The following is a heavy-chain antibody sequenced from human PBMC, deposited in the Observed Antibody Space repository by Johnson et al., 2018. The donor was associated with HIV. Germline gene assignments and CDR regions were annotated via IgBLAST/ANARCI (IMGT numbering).Heavy chain of an antibody. CDR2: ISSSGAGI. CDR3: ARDTPGRAFDV. Sequence: QVQLVESGGGLVKPGGSLRLSCAASGFTFSDYYMSWIRQAPGKGLECVAYISSSGAGIYYADSVRGRFTISRDNAKNSLFLQMNSLSAEDTAIYYCARDTPGRAFDVWGLGTTVTVSS. CDR1: GFTFSDYY. V-gene: IGHV3-11*04. J-gene: IGHJ3*01.